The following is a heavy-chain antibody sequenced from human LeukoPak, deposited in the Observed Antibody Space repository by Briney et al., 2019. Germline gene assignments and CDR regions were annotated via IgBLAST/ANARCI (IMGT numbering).Heavy chain of an antibody. CDR1: GYTLTELS. CDR2: MNPNSGNT. J-gene: IGHJ4*02. CDR3: ARAVGLQVDY. Sequence: ASVKVSCKVSGYTLTELSMHWVRQAPGQGLEWMGWMNPNSGNTGYAQKFQGRVTMTRNTSISTAYMELSSLRSEDTAVYYCARAVGLQVDYWGQGTLVTVSS. V-gene: IGHV1-8*01. D-gene: IGHD4-11*01.